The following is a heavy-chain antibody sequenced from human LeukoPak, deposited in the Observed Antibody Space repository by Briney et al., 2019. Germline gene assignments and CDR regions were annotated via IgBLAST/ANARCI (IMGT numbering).Heavy chain of an antibody. CDR2: ISGRGGST. D-gene: IGHD6-19*01. CDR1: GLTFSSYA. CDR3: AKVSSGWWDY. Sequence: GGSLRLSCAASGLTFSSYAMSWVRQAPGKGLEWVSAISGRGGSTYYADSVKGRFTISRDNSKNTLYLQMNSLRAEDTAVYYCAKVSSGWWDYWGQGTLVTVSS. V-gene: IGHV3-23*01. J-gene: IGHJ4*02.